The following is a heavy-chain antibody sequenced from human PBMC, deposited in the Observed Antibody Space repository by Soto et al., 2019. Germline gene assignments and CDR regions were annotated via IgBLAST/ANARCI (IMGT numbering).Heavy chain of an antibody. J-gene: IGHJ4*02. CDR1: GGSISSYY. D-gene: IGHD3-22*01. CDR2: IYYSGST. CDR3: ARLGGFYQAFDS. Sequence: PSETLSLTCTVSGGSISSYYWSWIRQPPGKGLEWIGYIYYSGSTTYNPSLKSRVTISVDTSKNQFSLKLSSVTAADTAVYYCARLGGFYQAFDSWGQGTLVTVSS. V-gene: IGHV4-59*08.